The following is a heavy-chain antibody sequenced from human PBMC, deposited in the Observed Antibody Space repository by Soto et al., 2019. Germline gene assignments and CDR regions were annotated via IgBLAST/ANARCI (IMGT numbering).Heavy chain of an antibody. J-gene: IGHJ5*02. D-gene: IGHD3-10*01. CDR1: GDSISNYF. CDR3: ARSGYFGSGSYYLSWFDP. Sequence: PSETLSLTCTVSGDSISNYFWSWIRQPPGKGLEWIGYIYYSGSTNYNPSLKSRVTISVDTSKNQFSLKLSSVTAADTAVYYCARSGYFGSGSYYLSWFDPWGQGTLVTVSS. CDR2: IYYSGST. V-gene: IGHV4-59*08.